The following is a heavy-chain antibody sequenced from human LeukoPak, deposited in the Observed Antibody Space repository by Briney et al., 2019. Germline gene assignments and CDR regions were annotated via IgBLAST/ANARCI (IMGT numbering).Heavy chain of an antibody. D-gene: IGHD6-19*01. CDR3: ARENSSGWYFWFDP. CDR2: INPNSGGT. Sequence: SVKVSCMASGYTFTGYYMHWVRQAPGQGLEWMGWINPNSGGTNYAQKFQGRVTMTRDTSISTAYMELSRLRSDDTAVYYCARENSSGWYFWFDPWGQGTLVTVSS. CDR1: GYTFTGYY. J-gene: IGHJ5*02. V-gene: IGHV1-2*02.